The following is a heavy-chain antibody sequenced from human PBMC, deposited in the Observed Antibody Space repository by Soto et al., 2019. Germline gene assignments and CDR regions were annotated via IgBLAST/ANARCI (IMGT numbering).Heavy chain of an antibody. J-gene: IGHJ6*02. Sequence: ASETLSLTCAVSGYSIGSGYYWAWIRQSPGKVLEWIGSIYHAGSVYYNPSLNSRVAVSLDTSKNHFSLKLSAVTAADTAAYYCARTFDYYGMDVWGQGTTVTV. D-gene: IGHD1-7*01. CDR1: GYSIGSGYY. V-gene: IGHV4-38-2*01. CDR3: ARTFDYYGMDV. CDR2: IYHAGSV.